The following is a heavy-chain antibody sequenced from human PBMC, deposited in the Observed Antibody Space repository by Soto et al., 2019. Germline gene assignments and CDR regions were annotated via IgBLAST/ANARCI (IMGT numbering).Heavy chain of an antibody. Sequence: SVKVSCKASGGTFSSYAISWVRQAPGQGLEWMGGIIPIFGTANYAQKFQGRVTITADESTSTAYMELSSLRSDDTAVYYCARDSTARLAWFDPWGQGTLVTVSS. V-gene: IGHV1-69*13. CDR1: GGTFSSYA. CDR2: IIPIFGTA. D-gene: IGHD6-6*01. CDR3: ARDSTARLAWFDP. J-gene: IGHJ5*02.